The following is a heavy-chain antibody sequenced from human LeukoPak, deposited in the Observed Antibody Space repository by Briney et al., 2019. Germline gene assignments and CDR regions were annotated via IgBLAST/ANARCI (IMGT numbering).Heavy chain of an antibody. J-gene: IGHJ4*02. D-gene: IGHD3-16*01. CDR3: AKVVEEYVSGMVYFDY. CDR1: GFTFSSYA. Sequence: PGGSLRLSCAASGFTFSSYAMSWVRQAPGKGLEWVSAISGSGGSTYYADSVKGRFTISSDNSKNTLYLQMNSLRAEDTAVYYCAKVVEEYVSGMVYFDYWGQGTLVTVSS. V-gene: IGHV3-23*01. CDR2: ISGSGGST.